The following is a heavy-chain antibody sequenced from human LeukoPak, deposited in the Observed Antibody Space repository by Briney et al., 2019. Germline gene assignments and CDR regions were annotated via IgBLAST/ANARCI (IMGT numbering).Heavy chain of an antibody. Sequence: SETLSLTCAVYGGSFSGYYWSWIRQPPGKGLEWIGEINHSGSTNYNPSLKSRVTISVDTSKNQFSLKLSSVTAADTAVYYCARDRYCSSTSCYSSYYYYYMDVWGKGTTVTVSS. D-gene: IGHD2-2*01. J-gene: IGHJ6*03. V-gene: IGHV4-34*01. CDR2: INHSGST. CDR3: ARDRYCSSTSCYSSYYYYYMDV. CDR1: GGSFSGYY.